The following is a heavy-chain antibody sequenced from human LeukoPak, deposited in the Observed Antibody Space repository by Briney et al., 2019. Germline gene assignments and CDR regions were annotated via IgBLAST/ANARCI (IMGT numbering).Heavy chain of an antibody. CDR2: ISYDGSNK. D-gene: IGHD2-2*01. CDR1: GFTFSSYG. J-gene: IGHJ6*04. Sequence: GRSLRLSCVASGFTFSSYGMHWVRQAPGKGLEWVAVISYDGSNKYYADSVKGRFTISRDNSKNTLYLQMNSLRAEDTAVYYCAKDLIVVVPAAIIYYYYGMDVWGKGTTVTVSS. CDR3: AKDLIVVVPAAIIYYYYGMDV. V-gene: IGHV3-30*18.